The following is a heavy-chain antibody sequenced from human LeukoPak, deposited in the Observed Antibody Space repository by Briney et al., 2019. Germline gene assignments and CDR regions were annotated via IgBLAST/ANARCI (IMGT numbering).Heavy chain of an antibody. V-gene: IGHV3-53*01. J-gene: IGHJ4*02. Sequence: GGSLRLSCAASGFTVSSNYMSWVRQAPGKGLEWVSVIYSGGSTYYADSVKGRFTISRDNAKNSLYLQMNSLRAEDTALYYCARLKMTAIDYWGQGTLVTVSS. D-gene: IGHD2-21*02. CDR3: ARLKMTAIDY. CDR1: GFTVSSNY. CDR2: IYSGGST.